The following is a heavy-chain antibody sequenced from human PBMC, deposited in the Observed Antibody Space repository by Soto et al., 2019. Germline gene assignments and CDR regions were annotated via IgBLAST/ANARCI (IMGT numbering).Heavy chain of an antibody. CDR2: IVVGSGNT. V-gene: IGHV1-58*02. J-gene: IGHJ3*02. CDR3: AADWAGVNNWNSETHAFDI. Sequence: GASVKVSCKASGFTFTSSAMQWVRQARGQRLEWIGWIVVGSGNTNYAQKFQERVTITRDMSTSTAYMELSSLRSEDTAVYYCAADWAGVNNWNSETHAFDIWGQGTMVTVSS. D-gene: IGHD1-7*01. CDR1: GFTFTSSA.